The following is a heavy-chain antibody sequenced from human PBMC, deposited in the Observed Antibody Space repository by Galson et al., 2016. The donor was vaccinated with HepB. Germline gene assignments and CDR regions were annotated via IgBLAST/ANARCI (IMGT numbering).Heavy chain of an antibody. J-gene: IGHJ3*01. Sequence: ETLSLTCTVAGGSINNYYWHWIRQPPGKGLEWVGFVGYNGDTRYNPSLRGRITISLDTPKNQFSLKLNSLTSADTAVYYCSREWSSFEFWGQGTMVTVSS. D-gene: IGHD2-15*01. CDR3: SREWSSFEF. V-gene: IGHV4-59*01. CDR2: VGYNGDT. CDR1: GGSINNYY.